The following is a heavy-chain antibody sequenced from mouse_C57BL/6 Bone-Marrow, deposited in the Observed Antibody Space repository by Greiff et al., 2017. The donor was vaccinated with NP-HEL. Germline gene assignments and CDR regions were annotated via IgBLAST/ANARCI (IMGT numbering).Heavy chain of an antibody. D-gene: IGHD1-1*02. CDR1: GFTFSDYG. V-gene: IGHV5-17*01. Sequence: EVMLVESGGGLVKPGGSLKLSCAASGFTFSDYGMHWVRQAPEKGLEWVAYISSGSSTIYYADTVKGRFTLSRDNAKNTLCLDMTSLRSEDTAMYYYARDYGTGRWGQGTSVTVSS. CDR2: ISSGSSTI. CDR3: ARDYGTGR. J-gene: IGHJ4*01.